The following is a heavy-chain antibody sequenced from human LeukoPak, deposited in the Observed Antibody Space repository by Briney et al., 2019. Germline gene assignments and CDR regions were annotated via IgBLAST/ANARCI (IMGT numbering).Heavy chain of an antibody. V-gene: IGHV3-7*01. CDR1: GFTFSSYW. CDR2: IKKDGSEK. D-gene: IGHD2-21*02. CDR3: ARDLVVVTGISDY. Sequence: GGSLRLSCAASGFTFSSYWMSWVRQTPGKGLEWVANIKKDGSEKYYVDSVKGRFTISRDNAKTSLYLQMNSLRAEDTAVYYCARDLVVVTGISDYWGQGTLVTVSS. J-gene: IGHJ4*02.